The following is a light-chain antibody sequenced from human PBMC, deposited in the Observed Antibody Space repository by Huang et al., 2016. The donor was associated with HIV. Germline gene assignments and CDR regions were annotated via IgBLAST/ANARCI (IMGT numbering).Light chain of an antibody. CDR2: GAA. V-gene: IGKV3-15*01. J-gene: IGKJ5*01. CDR3: QQYNNWPPST. Sequence: EMVMTQSPATLSVSPGETATLSCRASQSVGHNLAWYQQKPGQTPRLLILGAATRATGIPARCSGRGSGTEVTLIISSLQSEDFAVYFCQQYNNWPPSTFGPGTRLDIK. CDR1: QSVGHN.